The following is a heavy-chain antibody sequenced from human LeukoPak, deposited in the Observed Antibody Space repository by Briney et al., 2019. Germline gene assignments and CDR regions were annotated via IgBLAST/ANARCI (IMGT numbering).Heavy chain of an antibody. CDR3: ARVDPDSSSTLEVFDY. V-gene: IGHV4-59*01. CDR1: GGSIGSYY. CDR2: IYYSGST. J-gene: IGHJ4*02. D-gene: IGHD6-6*01. Sequence: SETLSLTCTVSGGSIGSYYWSWIRQPPGKGLEWIGYIYYSGSTNYNPSLKSRVTISVDTSKNQFSLKLSSVTAADTAVYYCARVDPDSSSTLEVFDYWGQGTLVTVSS.